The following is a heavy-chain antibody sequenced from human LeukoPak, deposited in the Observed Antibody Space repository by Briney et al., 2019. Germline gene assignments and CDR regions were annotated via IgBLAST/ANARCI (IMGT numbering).Heavy chain of an antibody. D-gene: IGHD3-22*01. J-gene: IGHJ6*03. V-gene: IGHV3-21*01. Sequence: GGSLRLSCAASGFTFSSYSMNWVRQAPGKGLEWVSSISSSSSYIYYADSVKGRFTISRDNAKNSLYLQMNSLRAEDTAVYYCARGSYDSSGYYYAGDYYYMDVWGKGTTVTVSS. CDR3: ARGSYDSSGYYYAGDYYYMDV. CDR2: ISSSSSYI. CDR1: GFTFSSYS.